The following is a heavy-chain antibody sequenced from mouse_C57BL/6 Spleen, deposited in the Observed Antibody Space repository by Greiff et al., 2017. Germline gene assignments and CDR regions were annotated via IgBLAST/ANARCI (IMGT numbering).Heavy chain of an antibody. Sequence: EVKLQESGGGLVQPKGSLKLSCAASGFTFNTYAMHWVRQAPGKGLEWVARLRSKSSNYATYYADSVKDRFTISRDDSQSMLYLQMNNLKTEDTAMYYCVRGNWDGYFDVWGTGTTVTVSS. J-gene: IGHJ1*03. V-gene: IGHV10-3*01. CDR2: LRSKSSNYAT. CDR1: GFTFNTYA. D-gene: IGHD4-1*01. CDR3: VRGNWDGYFDV.